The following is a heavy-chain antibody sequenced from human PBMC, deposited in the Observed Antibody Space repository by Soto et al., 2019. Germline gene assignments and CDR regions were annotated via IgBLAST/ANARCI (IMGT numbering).Heavy chain of an antibody. CDR2: IYYSGST. D-gene: IGHD7-27*01. J-gene: IGHJ4*02. V-gene: IGHV4-59*08. CDR1: GGSISSYY. CDR3: ARRWGRTFDY. Sequence: PSETLSLTCTVSGGSISSYYWSWIRQPPGKGLEWIGYIYYSGSTNYNPSLKSRVTISVDTSKNQFSLKLSSVTAADTAVYYCARRWGRTFDYWGQGTLVTVYS.